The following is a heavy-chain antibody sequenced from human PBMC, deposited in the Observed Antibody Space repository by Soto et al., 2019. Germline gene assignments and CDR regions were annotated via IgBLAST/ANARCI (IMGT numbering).Heavy chain of an antibody. D-gene: IGHD5-18*01. Sequence: QVQLAQSGAEVKRPGASVKVSCKASGYSFPDYGISWFRQAPGQGLEWMGWISAYNRNTNYAPKVQGRVTMTTDTSTRTGYMELRSLRSDDTAVYYCARAADVDTALGQVFANWRQGTLVTVSS. CDR2: ISAYNRNT. V-gene: IGHV1-18*01. CDR1: GYSFPDYG. J-gene: IGHJ4*02. CDR3: ARAADVDTALGQVFAN.